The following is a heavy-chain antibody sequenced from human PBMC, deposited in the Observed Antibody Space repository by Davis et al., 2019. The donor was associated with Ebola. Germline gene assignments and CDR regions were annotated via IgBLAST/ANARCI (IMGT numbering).Heavy chain of an antibody. CDR2: TYYDSKWYT. V-gene: IGHV6-1*01. CDR3: AKGWLRSGIRY. CDR1: GDSVSSGG. Sequence: HSQTLSLTCAISGDSVSSGGWHWIRQSPSRGLEWLGRTYYDSKWYTDYAVSVKSRITINLDTSKDQFSLQLKFVTPEDTAVYYCAKGWLRSGIRYWGQGTLVTVSS. J-gene: IGHJ4*02. D-gene: IGHD5-12*01.